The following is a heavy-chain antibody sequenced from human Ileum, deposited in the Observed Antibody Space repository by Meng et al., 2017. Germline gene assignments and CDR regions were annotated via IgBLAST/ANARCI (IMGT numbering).Heavy chain of an antibody. J-gene: IGHJ4*02. V-gene: IGHV3-11*01. CDR3: ATLSYSSLGY. CDR2: ISNSGSNI. D-gene: IGHD1-26*01. CDR1: GITFSDYY. Sequence: QVQLWESGGGLVKPGGSLRLSCSASGITFSDYYMSWIRQAPGKGLEWVSYISNSGSNIYYVDSVKGRFTISRDNAKNSLYLQMNSLRAEDTAVYYCATLSYSSLGYWGQGTLVTVSS.